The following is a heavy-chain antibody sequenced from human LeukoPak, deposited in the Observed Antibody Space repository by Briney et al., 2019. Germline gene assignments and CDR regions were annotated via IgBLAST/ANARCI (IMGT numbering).Heavy chain of an antibody. CDR1: GGSISSSSYH. J-gene: IGHJ4*02. Sequence: SETLSLTCTVSGGSISSSSYHWGWIRQPPGKGLEWIGSIYYSGSTYYNPSLKSRVTISVDTSKNQFSLKLSSVTAADTAVYYCARHEYHFDYWGQGTLVTVSS. CDR3: ARHEYHFDY. D-gene: IGHD6-6*01. V-gene: IGHV4-39*01. CDR2: IYYSGST.